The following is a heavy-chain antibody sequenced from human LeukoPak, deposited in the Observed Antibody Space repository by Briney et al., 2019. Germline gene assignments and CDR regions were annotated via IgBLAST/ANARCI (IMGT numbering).Heavy chain of an antibody. CDR2: IIPIFGTA. CDR1: GGTFSSYA. Sequence: SVKVSCKASGGTFSSYAISWVRQAPGQGLEWMGRIIPIFGTANYAQKFRGRVTITTDESTSTAYMELSSLRSEDTAVYYCARSNETPDYGDYQSAYDAFDIWGQGTMVTVSS. J-gene: IGHJ3*02. V-gene: IGHV1-69*05. CDR3: ARSNETPDYGDYQSAYDAFDI. D-gene: IGHD4-17*01.